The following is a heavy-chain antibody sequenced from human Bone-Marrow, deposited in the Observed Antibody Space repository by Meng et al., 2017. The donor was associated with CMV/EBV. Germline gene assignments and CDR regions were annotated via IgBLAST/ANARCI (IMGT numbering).Heavy chain of an antibody. Sequence: GESLKISCAASGFTFSSYWMHWVRQAPGKGLVWVSRINSDGSSTSYADSVKGRFTISRDNAKNTLYLQMNSLRAEDTAVYYCARDMNCSSTSCYSTNYYYYYGMDVWGQGTTVTVSS. CDR3: ARDMNCSSTSCYSTNYYYYYGMDV. V-gene: IGHV3-74*01. CDR1: GFTFSSYW. CDR2: INSDGSST. D-gene: IGHD2-2*01. J-gene: IGHJ6*02.